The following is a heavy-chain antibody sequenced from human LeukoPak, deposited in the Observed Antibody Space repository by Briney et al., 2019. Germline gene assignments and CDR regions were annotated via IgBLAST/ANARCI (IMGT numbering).Heavy chain of an antibody. CDR3: AKKSPDSSGNPAYD. V-gene: IGHV3-23*01. CDR1: GFTFSNYG. CDR2: ISRSGTET. J-gene: IGHJ4*02. D-gene: IGHD4-23*01. Sequence: GGSLRLSCAGAGFTFSNYGMSWVRQAPGKGLEWVSVISRSGTETYHADSVRGRFTISRDNAKYTLYLQMNSLRAEDTAVYYCAKKSPDSSGNPAYDWGQGTLVTVSS.